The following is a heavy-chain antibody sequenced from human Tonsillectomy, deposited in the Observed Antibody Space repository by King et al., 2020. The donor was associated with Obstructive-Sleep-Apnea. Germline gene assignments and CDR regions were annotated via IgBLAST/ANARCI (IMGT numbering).Heavy chain of an antibody. CDR3: ARQPASSGSYGDY. Sequence: VQLVESGAEVKKPGSSVKVSCKASGYTFTSYGISWVRQAPGQGLEWMGWSSAYNGNTNYAQKRQGRVTMTTDSSTSTAYKELRSLRSDDTAVYYCARQPASSGSYGDYWGQGTLVTVSS. J-gene: IGHJ4*02. D-gene: IGHD1-26*01. V-gene: IGHV1-18*04. CDR2: SSAYNGNT. CDR1: GYTFTSYG.